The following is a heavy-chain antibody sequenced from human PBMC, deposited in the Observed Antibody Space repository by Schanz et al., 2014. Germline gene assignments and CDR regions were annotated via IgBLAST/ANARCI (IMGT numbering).Heavy chain of an antibody. J-gene: IGHJ3*01. D-gene: IGHD4-17*01. Sequence: EVQLVESWGGLIKPGGSLRLSCLASGFTFSTTWMNWVRQAPGKGLEWVGRIKSKVDGGTTDNAAPVQGRFTISRVDSKNTLHLQMNSLKTEDTAVYYCSTDLTAVDYDAIGLWGQGTMVTVSS. V-gene: IGHV3-15*01. CDR2: IKSKVDGGTT. CDR3: STDLTAVDYDAIGL. CDR1: GFTFSTTW.